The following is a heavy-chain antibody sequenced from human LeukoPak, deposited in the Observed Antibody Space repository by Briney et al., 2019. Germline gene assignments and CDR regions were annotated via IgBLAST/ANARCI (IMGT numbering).Heavy chain of an antibody. CDR3: ARHRAATTYCSGGSCYSEPHWFDP. V-gene: IGHV4-39*01. Sequence: TSETLSLTCTVSGGSISSSSYSWGWIRQPPGKGLEWIGSIYYTGRTYDNPSLKSRVTISVDTSKNQFSLKLSSVTAADTAVYYCARHRAATTYCSGGSCYSEPHWFDPWGQGTLVTVSS. J-gene: IGHJ5*02. D-gene: IGHD2-15*01. CDR2: IYYTGRT. CDR1: GGSISSSSYS.